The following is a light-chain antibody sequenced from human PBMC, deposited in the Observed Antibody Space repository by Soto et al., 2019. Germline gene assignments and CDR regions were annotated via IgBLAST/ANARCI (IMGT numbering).Light chain of an antibody. J-gene: IGKJ1*01. CDR3: QQYGSSYPWT. Sequence: EIVLTQSPGTLSLSPGERATLSCRAIQSVSSNYLAWYQQKPGQAARLLIYGAASRATGSPDRFSGSGSGTDFTLTIRRLEPEDFAVYYCQQYGSSYPWTFGQGTKVDIK. V-gene: IGKV3-20*01. CDR1: QSVSSNY. CDR2: GAA.